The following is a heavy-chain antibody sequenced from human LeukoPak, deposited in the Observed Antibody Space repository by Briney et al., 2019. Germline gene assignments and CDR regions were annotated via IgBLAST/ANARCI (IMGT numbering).Heavy chain of an antibody. V-gene: IGHV4-38-2*02. CDR1: GFSISSAYY. J-gene: IGHJ4*02. CDR2: IYHSGNT. Sequence: PSETLSLTCTVSGFSISSAYYWGWIRQPPGKGLEWIGSIYHSGNTYYNPSLKSRVTISVDTSKNQFSLKLSSVTAADTAVYYCARVNWGAELSFDHWGQGTLVTVSS. CDR3: ARVNWGAELSFDH. D-gene: IGHD7-27*01.